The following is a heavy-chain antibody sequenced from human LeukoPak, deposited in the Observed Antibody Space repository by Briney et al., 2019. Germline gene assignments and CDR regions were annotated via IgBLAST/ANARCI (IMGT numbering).Heavy chain of an antibody. CDR2: IGIRGDT. J-gene: IGHJ4*02. CDR1: GFTFTNYD. V-gene: IGHV3-13*01. Sequence: GGSLRLSCAASGFTFTNYDMHWVRQATGKGLEWVSAIGIRGDTYYSGSVKGRFTISRENAENSLYLQMNSLRAEDTAVYYCARGGIRVYGIDEFDYWGQGTLVTVSS. CDR3: ARGGIRVYGIDEFDY. D-gene: IGHD2-8*01.